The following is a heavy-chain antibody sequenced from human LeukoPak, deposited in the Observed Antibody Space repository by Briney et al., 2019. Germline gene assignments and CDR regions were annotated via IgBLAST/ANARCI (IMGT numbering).Heavy chain of an antibody. D-gene: IGHD4-23*01. Sequence: PGRSLRLSCAASGFTSRSYAFHWVRQAPGKGLEWVAFISYNGGIKNYADSVKGRFTISRDSSKNTLNLQMNSLRPEDTALYYCARDLDTVYGGRSYYFDYWGQGTLVTVSS. CDR3: ARDLDTVYGGRSYYFDY. CDR2: ISYNGGIK. CDR1: GFTSRSYA. J-gene: IGHJ4*02. V-gene: IGHV3-30-3*01.